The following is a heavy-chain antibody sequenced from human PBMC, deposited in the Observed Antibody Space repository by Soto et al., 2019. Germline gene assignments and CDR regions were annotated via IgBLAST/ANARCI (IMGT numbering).Heavy chain of an antibody. CDR1: GGTFSSYA. CDR3: ASQFMTTGALGPVAFDY. J-gene: IGHJ4*02. Sequence: QVQLVQSGAEVKKPGSSVKVSCKASGGTFSSYAISWVRQAPGQGLEWMGGIIPIFGTANYAQKFQGRVTISAXXSXSXXYMELSSLRSEDSAVYYCASQFMTTGALGPVAFDYWGQGTLVTVSS. V-gene: IGHV1-69*12. CDR2: IIPIFGTA. D-gene: IGHD4-17*01.